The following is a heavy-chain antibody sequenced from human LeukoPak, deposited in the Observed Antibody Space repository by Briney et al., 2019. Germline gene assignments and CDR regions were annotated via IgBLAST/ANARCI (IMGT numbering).Heavy chain of an antibody. J-gene: IGHJ4*02. Sequence: GGSLRLSCTASGFTFGDYAMSWFRQAPGKGLEWVGFIRRKAYGGTTEYAASVKGRFTISRDGSKSIAYLQMNSRKTEDTAVYYCTRAGRGIGYCSSTSCYGFDYWGQGTLVTVSS. V-gene: IGHV3-49*01. CDR3: TRAGRGIGYCSSTSCYGFDY. CDR1: GFTFGDYA. D-gene: IGHD2-2*01. CDR2: IRRKAYGGTT.